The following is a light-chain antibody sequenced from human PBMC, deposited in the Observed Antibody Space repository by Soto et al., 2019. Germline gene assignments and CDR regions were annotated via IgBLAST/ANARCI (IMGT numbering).Light chain of an antibody. J-gene: IGLJ2*01. V-gene: IGLV2-14*01. CDR2: EVI. CDR3: TSYTRSSALV. CDR1: TSDIGRYNY. Sequence: QSALTQPASVSGSPGQSITISCTGSTSDIGRYNYVSWYQHHPGKAPKLIIYEVIHRPSGVSDRFSGSKSGDTASLTISGLQADDDAQYYCTSYTRSSALVFGGGTKLTVL.